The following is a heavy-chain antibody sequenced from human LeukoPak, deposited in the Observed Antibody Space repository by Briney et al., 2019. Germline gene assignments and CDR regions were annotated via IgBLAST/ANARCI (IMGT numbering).Heavy chain of an antibody. D-gene: IGHD1-7*01. CDR2: IYYSGST. CDR1: GGSISSGDYY. CDR3: ARAAGWNYLDY. J-gene: IGHJ4*02. Sequence: SQTLSLTCTVSGGSISSGDYYWSWIRQPPGKGLEWIGYIYYSGSTYYNPSLKSRVTISVDTSKNQFSLRLSSVTAADTAVYYCARAAGWNYLDYWGQGTLVTVSS. V-gene: IGHV4-30-4*08.